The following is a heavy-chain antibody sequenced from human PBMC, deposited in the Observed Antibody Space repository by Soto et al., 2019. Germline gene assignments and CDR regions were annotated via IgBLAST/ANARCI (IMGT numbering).Heavy chain of an antibody. CDR2: VNNDGTDT. CDR1: GFTFGDYS. CDR3: ARGGLQHALDV. D-gene: IGHD6-13*01. Sequence: GGSLRLSCTASGFTFGDYSVSWFRQAPGKGLVWVSRVNNDGTDTTHADSVKGRFTISRDNAENTLYLQMNSLRAEDTAVYYCARGGLQHALDVWGQGSTVTVSS. J-gene: IGHJ6*02. V-gene: IGHV3-74*03.